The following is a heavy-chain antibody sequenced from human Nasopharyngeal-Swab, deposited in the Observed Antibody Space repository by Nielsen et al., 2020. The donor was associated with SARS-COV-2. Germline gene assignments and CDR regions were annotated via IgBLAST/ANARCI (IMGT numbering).Heavy chain of an antibody. D-gene: IGHD5-18*01. CDR1: GFSFSSHS. Sequence: GGSLRLSCAASGFSFSSHSMSWVRQAPGKGLECVSAISGTGGATYYADSVKGRFIISRDNSKNTLYLQVNSLRSEDTAVYYCAATAGYSYGFLGDYWGQGTLVTVSS. CDR3: AATAGYSYGFLGDY. J-gene: IGHJ4*02. CDR2: ISGTGGAT. V-gene: IGHV3-23*01.